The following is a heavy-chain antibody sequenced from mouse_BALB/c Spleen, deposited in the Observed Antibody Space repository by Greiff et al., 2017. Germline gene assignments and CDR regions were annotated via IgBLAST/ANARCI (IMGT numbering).Heavy chain of an antibody. CDR1: GFTFSSYD. CDR2: ISSGGSYT. D-gene: IGHD2-1*01. J-gene: IGHJ2*01. CDR3: ARIYYGNSVDY. V-gene: IGHV5-9-4*01. Sequence: EVHLVESGGGLVKPGGSLKLSCAASGFTFSSYDMSWVRQSPEKRLEWVADISSGGSYTYYPDTVKGRFTISRDNAKNTLYLEMSSLRSEDTAMYYCARIYYGNSVDYWGQGTTLTVSS.